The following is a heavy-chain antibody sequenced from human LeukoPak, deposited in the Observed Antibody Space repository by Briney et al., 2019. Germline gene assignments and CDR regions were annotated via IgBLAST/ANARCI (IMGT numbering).Heavy chain of an antibody. J-gene: IGHJ4*02. CDR2: ISGSGGST. CDR1: GFTVSSNY. D-gene: IGHD6-13*01. V-gene: IGHV3-23*01. Sequence: GGSLRLSCAASGFTVSSNYMSWVRQAPGKGLEWVSAISGSGGSTYYADSVKGRFTISRDNSKNTLYLQMNSLRAEDTAVYYCAKEDIAAAGEGSCDYWGQGTLVTVSS. CDR3: AKEDIAAAGEGSCDY.